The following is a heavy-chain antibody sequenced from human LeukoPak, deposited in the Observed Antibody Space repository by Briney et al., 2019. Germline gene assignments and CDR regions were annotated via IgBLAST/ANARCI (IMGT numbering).Heavy chain of an antibody. V-gene: IGHV4-39*07. J-gene: IGHJ4*02. CDR3: ARSSTIFGVVNDY. Sequence: SETLSLTCTVSGGSISSSSYYWGWIRQPPGKGLEWIGSIYYSGSTYYNPSLKSRVTISVDTSKNQFSLKLSSVTAADTAVYYCARSSTIFGVVNDYWGQGTLVTVSS. CDR1: GGSISSSSYY. CDR2: IYYSGST. D-gene: IGHD3-3*01.